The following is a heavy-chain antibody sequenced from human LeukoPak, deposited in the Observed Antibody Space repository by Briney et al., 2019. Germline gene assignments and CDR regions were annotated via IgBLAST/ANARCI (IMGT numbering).Heavy chain of an antibody. CDR2: ISSSSSYI. CDR1: GFTFSSYS. V-gene: IGHV3-21*01. Sequence: PGGSLRLSYAASGFTFSSYSMNWVRQAPGKGLEWVSSISSSSSYIYYADSVKGRFTISRDNAKNSLYLQMNSLRAEDTAVYYCARDQSKGFTKQFDYWGQGTLVTVSS. CDR3: ARDQSKGFTKQFDY. D-gene: IGHD4-11*01. J-gene: IGHJ4*02.